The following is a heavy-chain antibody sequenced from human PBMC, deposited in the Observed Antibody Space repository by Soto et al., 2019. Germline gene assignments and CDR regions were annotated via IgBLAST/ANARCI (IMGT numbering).Heavy chain of an antibody. CDR1: GGSISSSSYY. CDR3: ARHEFSLKGHYYGSGSPYYYYYMDV. Sequence: SETLSLTCTVSGGSISSSSYYWGWIRQPPGKGLEWIGSIYYSGSTYYNPSLKSRVTISVDTSKNQFSLKLSSVTAADTAVYYCARHEFSLKGHYYGSGSPYYYYYMDVWGKGTTVTVSS. CDR2: IYYSGST. D-gene: IGHD3-10*01. V-gene: IGHV4-39*01. J-gene: IGHJ6*03.